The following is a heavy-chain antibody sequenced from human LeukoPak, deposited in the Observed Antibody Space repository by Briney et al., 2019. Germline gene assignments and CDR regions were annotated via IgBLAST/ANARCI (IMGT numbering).Heavy chain of an antibody. CDR3: ASDGASGIFDWFDP. V-gene: IGHV4-59*01. CDR1: GDSISSYY. J-gene: IGHJ5*02. D-gene: IGHD2-21*01. Sequence: SETLSLTCTVSGDSISSYYWSWIRQPPGKGLEWIGYIYYSGSTNYNPSPKSRVTISLDTSKNQFSLKLTSVTAADTAVYYCASDGASGIFDWFDPWGQGTLVTVSS. CDR2: IYYSGST.